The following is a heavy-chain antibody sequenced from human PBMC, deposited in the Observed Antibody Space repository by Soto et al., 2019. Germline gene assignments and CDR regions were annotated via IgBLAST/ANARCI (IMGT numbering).Heavy chain of an antibody. CDR2: ISAYNGNT. V-gene: IGHV1-18*04. CDR3: ARDSPLALVLGGFDY. J-gene: IGHJ4*02. CDR1: GYTFTSYG. D-gene: IGHD6-13*01. Sequence: QVQLVQSGAEVKKPGASVKVSCKASGYTFTSYGISWVRQAPGQGLEWMGWISAYNGNTNYAQKLQGRVTMTTDTSTSTAYMELRSLRSDDTAVYSCARDSPLALVLGGFDYWGQGTLVTVSS.